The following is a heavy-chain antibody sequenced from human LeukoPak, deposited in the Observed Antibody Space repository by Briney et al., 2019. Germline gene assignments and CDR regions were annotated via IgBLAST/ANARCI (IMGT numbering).Heavy chain of an antibody. D-gene: IGHD2-15*01. J-gene: IGHJ4*02. V-gene: IGHV3-23*01. CDR1: GFTFSSYA. Sequence: PGRSLRLSCAASGFTFSSYAMSWVRQAPGKGLEWVSAISGSGGSTYYADSVKGRFTISRDNSKNTLYLQMNSLRAEDTAVYYCAKDWSKAVVARRFDWGQGTLVTVSS. CDR3: AKDWSKAVVARRFD. CDR2: ISGSGGST.